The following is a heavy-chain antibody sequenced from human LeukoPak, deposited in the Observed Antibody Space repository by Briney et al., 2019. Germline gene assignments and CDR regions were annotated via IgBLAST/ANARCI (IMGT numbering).Heavy chain of an antibody. CDR2: IVPMFGAT. CDR3: ARGHYYDSSGYYPDY. J-gene: IGHJ4*02. CDR1: GGTFSSFA. Sequence: PMASVKVSCKASGGTFSSFAVSWVRQAPGQGLEWMGGIVPMFGATNYAQKFQGRVTITADESTTTAYMELSSLRSEDTAVYYCARGHYYDSSGYYPDYWGQGTLVTVSS. V-gene: IGHV1-69*13. D-gene: IGHD3-22*01.